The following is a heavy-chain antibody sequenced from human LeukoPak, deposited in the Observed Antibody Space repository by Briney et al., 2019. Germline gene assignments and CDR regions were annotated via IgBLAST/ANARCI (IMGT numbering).Heavy chain of an antibody. Sequence: ASAKVSCKASGSTFTGYYMLWVRQAPGQGLEWMGWINPNSGGTNYAQKFQGRVTMTRDTSISTAYMELSRLRSDDTAVYYCAREHSGYPIDNWCPGTLVTVSS. CDR3: AREHSGYPIDN. V-gene: IGHV1-2*02. J-gene: IGHJ4*02. CDR1: GSTFTGYY. D-gene: IGHD5-12*01. CDR2: INPNSGGT.